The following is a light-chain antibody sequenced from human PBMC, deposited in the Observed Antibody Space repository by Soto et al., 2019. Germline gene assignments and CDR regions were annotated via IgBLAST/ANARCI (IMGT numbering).Light chain of an antibody. CDR3: QHPKWA. J-gene: IGKJ1*01. V-gene: IGKV1-12*01. Sequence: DIQMTQSPSSVSASVGDRVTITCRASQAISTRLAWYQQKPGKVPKLLIYAASSLQSGVPSRFSGSGSGTDFTLTISSLQPEDFATYYCQHPKWAFGQGTTVEI. CDR2: AAS. CDR1: QAISTR.